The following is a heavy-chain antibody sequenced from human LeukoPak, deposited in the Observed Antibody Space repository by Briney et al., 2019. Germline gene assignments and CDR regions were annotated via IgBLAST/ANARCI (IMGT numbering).Heavy chain of an antibody. CDR2: IRGSGGST. Sequence: GGSLRLSCAASGFTFSSYAMSWVRQAPGKGLEWVSAIRGSGGSTYYADSVKGRFTISRDNSKNTLYLQMNSLRAEDTAVYYCAKAMYYYDSSGYYFDYWGQGTLVTVSS. CDR3: AKAMYYYDSSGYYFDY. D-gene: IGHD3-22*01. V-gene: IGHV3-23*01. J-gene: IGHJ4*02. CDR1: GFTFSSYA.